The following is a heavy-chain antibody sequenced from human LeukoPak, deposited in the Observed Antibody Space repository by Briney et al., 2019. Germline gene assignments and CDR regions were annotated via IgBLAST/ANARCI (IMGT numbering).Heavy chain of an antibody. CDR2: IYHSGST. CDR3: AYSSSGYYYPWDY. CDR1: GGSISSGGYS. D-gene: IGHD3-22*01. Sequence: SETLSLTCAVSGGSISSGGYSWSWIRQPPGKGLEWIGYIYHSGSTYYNPSLKSRVTISVDRSKNQFSLKLSSVTAADTAVYYCAYSSSGYYYPWDYWGQGTLVTVSS. V-gene: IGHV4-30-2*01. J-gene: IGHJ4*02.